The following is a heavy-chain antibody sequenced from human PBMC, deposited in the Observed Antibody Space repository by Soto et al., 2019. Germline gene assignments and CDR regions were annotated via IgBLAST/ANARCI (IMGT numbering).Heavy chain of an antibody. CDR1: GFDFSAYA. J-gene: IGHJ4*02. Sequence: EVQLLESGGGLVQPGGSLRLSCAASGFDFSAYAMSWVRQAPGKGLEWVSAITGRGDTTDYADSVKGRFTISRDNSKNTLYLQMNSLRAEDTAVYYCAKGLGAAGAFDYWGQGTLVTVSS. V-gene: IGHV3-23*01. CDR3: AKGLGAAGAFDY. CDR2: ITGRGDTT. D-gene: IGHD6-13*01.